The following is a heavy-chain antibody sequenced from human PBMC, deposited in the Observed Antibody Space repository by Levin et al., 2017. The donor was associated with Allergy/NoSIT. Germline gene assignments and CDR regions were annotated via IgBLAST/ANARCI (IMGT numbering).Heavy chain of an antibody. D-gene: IGHD2-2*01. V-gene: IGHV1-2*02. Sequence: GASVKVSCKASGYTFTGYYMHWVRQAPGQGLEWMGWINPNSGGTNYAQNFQGRVTMTRDTSISTAFMELSRLRSDDTAVYYCARSLGYSTRCDYWGQGALVTVSS. J-gene: IGHJ4*02. CDR2: INPNSGGT. CDR3: ARSLGYSTRCDY. CDR1: GYTFTGYY.